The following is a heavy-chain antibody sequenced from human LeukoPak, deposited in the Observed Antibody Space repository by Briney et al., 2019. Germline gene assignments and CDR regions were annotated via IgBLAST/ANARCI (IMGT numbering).Heavy chain of an antibody. CDR1: GFTYSIFE. D-gene: IGHD6-13*01. CDR3: ARDATTAVGWVYMDV. V-gene: IGHV3-48*03. Sequence: GGSLRLSCAASGFTYSIFEVNWVRRSPGRALVWLLHISTSGGTKYYADSVKGRFTISRDNAENSVYLQMSGLTAEDTGLYYCARDATTAVGWVYMDVWGKGTTVTISS. CDR2: ISTSGGTK. J-gene: IGHJ6*03.